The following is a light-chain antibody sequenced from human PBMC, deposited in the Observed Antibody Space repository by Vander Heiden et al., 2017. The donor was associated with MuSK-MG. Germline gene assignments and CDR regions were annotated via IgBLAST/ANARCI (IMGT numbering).Light chain of an antibody. CDR1: NIGSKS. V-gene: IGLV3-21*02. Sequence: SYVRPQQPSASVAAGQTATITCGGNNIGSKSVHWYQQKPGQDPVRGGDYDSDRPSGIPERFSGSNSGKTATLPISRVEVGDEADDDGPVWDSSSDHVVFGGGPELPVL. J-gene: IGLJ2*01. CDR2: YDS. CDR3: PVWDSSSDHVV.